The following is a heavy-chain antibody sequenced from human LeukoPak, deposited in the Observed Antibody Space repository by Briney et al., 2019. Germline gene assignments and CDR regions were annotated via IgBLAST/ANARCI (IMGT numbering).Heavy chain of an antibody. V-gene: IGHV4-61*01. CDR2: IYYSGNT. Sequence: SETLSLTCTVSGGSISSSSHYWSWIRQPPGKGLEWIGYIYYSGNTNYNPSLKSRVTISVDTSKNQFSLSLTSVTAADTAVYYCARDPGENYPYNWFDPWGQGTLVTVSS. D-gene: IGHD5-24*01. CDR3: ARDPGENYPYNWFDP. J-gene: IGHJ5*02. CDR1: GGSISSSSHY.